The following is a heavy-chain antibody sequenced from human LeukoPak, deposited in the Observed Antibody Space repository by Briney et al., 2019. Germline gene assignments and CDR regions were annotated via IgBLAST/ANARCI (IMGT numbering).Heavy chain of an antibody. CDR1: GFTFDDYA. CDR2: ISWDGGST. J-gene: IGHJ2*01. V-gene: IGHV3-43D*03. D-gene: IGHD5-24*01. CDR3: AKDSGDGYNYDWYFDL. Sequence: PGGSLRLSCAASGFTFDDYAMHWVRQAPGKGLEWVSLISWDGGSTYYADSVKGRFTISRDNSKNSLYLQMNSLRAEDTALYYCAKDSGDGYNYDWYFDLWGRGTLVTVSS.